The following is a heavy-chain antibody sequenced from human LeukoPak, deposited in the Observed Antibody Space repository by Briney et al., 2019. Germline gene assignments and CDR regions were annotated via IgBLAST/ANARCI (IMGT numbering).Heavy chain of an antibody. D-gene: IGHD1-26*01. CDR3: AREGLVGASGFDY. Sequence: ASVKVSCKASGYTFTGYHMRWVRQAPGQGLEWMGWVNPNNGDTNYAQKFQGRVTMTRDTSISTAYMELSRLRSDDTAVYYCAREGLVGASGFDYWGQGTLVTVSS. CDR1: GYTFTGYH. V-gene: IGHV1-2*02. J-gene: IGHJ4*02. CDR2: VNPNNGDT.